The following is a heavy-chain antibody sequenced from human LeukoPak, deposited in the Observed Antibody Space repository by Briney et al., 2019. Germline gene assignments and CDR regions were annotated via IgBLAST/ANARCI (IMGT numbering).Heavy chain of an antibody. J-gene: IGHJ6*02. V-gene: IGHV4-59*01. Sequence: PSETLSLTCTVSGGSISSYYWSWIRQPPGKGLEWVGYIYYSGSTNYNPSLKSRATISVDTSKNQFSLKLSSVTAADTAVYYCARAPTTVTTRGYYYYYGMDVWGQGTTVTVSS. D-gene: IGHD4-17*01. CDR1: GGSISSYY. CDR3: ARAPTTVTTRGYYYYYGMDV. CDR2: IYYSGST.